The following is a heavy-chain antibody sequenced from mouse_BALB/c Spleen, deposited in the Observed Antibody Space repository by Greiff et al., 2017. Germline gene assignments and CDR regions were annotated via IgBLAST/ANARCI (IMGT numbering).Heavy chain of an antibody. Sequence: EVKLMESGGGLVKPGGSLKLSCAASGFTFCSYAMSWVRQTPEKRLEWVASISSGGSTYYPDSVKGRFTISRDNARNILYLQMSSLRSEDTAMYYCARFYYGSSYFDYWGQGTTLTVSS. D-gene: IGHD1-1*01. CDR3: ARFYYGSSYFDY. V-gene: IGHV5-6-5*01. CDR2: ISSGGST. CDR1: GFTFCSYA. J-gene: IGHJ2*01.